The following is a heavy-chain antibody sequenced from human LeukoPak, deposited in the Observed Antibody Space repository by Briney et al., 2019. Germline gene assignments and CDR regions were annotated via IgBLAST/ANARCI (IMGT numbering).Heavy chain of an antibody. CDR2: ISSSGSTI. D-gene: IGHD1-1*01. J-gene: IGHJ4*02. CDR3: ARGWKNYSDY. CDR1: GFTFSRYE. V-gene: IGHV3-48*03. Sequence: GGSLRLSCAASGFTFSRYEMNWVRQAPGKGLEWVSYISSSGSTIYYADSVKGRFTISRDNAKNSLYLQMNSLRAEDTAVYYCARGWKNYSDYWGQGTLVTVSS.